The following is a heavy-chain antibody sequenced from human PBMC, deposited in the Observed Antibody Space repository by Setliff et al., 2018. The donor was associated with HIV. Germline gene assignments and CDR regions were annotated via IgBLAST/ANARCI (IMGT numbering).Heavy chain of an antibody. CDR2: VYNSGIT. V-gene: IGHV4-39*07. CDR1: GGSVSSPSYY. CDR3: ATCRHRPSNWFDP. Sequence: PSETLSLTCAVSGGSVSSPSYYWGWIRQPPGKGLEWIGSVYNSGITFKNPSLKSRVSISVDRSGNQFSLRLTSVTAAGTAVYYCATCRHRPSNWFDPWGQGTVVTVSS. J-gene: IGHJ5*02.